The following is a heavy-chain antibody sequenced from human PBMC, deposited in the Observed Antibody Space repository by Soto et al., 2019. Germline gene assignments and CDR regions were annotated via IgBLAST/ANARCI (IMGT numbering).Heavy chain of an antibody. Sequence: HPAGSLRLSCTASGVSFRSYDMDWVRQAPGKGLEWVAVISSDGATKYDADSLKGRLTISRDNFESTISLQMNNLTPEDTALYYCARSPLHIAAAGGLDLWGQGTLVTVSS. CDR3: ARSPLHIAAAGGLDL. J-gene: IGHJ5*02. CDR1: GVSFRSYD. CDR2: ISSDGATK. V-gene: IGHV3-30*14. D-gene: IGHD6-13*01.